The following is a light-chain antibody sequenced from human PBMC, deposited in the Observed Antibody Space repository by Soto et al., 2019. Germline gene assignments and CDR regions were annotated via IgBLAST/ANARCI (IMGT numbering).Light chain of an antibody. CDR3: QQSYSTSVT. CDR2: AAS. V-gene: IGKV1-39*01. J-gene: IGKJ5*01. Sequence: DTQMTQSPSSLPASVGDRVTITCRASQTVAKSLNWYQQKPGKAPKLLIYAASSLQSGVPSRLIGSGSGTDFTLTISNLQPEDFATYYCQQSYSTSVTFGQGTRLEIK. CDR1: QTVAKS.